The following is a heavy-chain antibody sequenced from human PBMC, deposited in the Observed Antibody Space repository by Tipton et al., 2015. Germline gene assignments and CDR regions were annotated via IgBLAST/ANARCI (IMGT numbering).Heavy chain of an antibody. CDR2: IYYSGST. Sequence: TLSLTCTVSGGSFSDYYWSWIRQSPGEGLEWIGYIYYSGSTNYNPSLRSRVAMSMDTSKYQFSLKLTSVTAADTAVYYCACQDYDSLTRDYQTVDYWGQGTLVTVSS. CDR1: GGSFSDYY. CDR3: ACQDYDSLTRDYQTVDY. J-gene: IGHJ4*02. V-gene: IGHV4-59*08. D-gene: IGHD3-9*01.